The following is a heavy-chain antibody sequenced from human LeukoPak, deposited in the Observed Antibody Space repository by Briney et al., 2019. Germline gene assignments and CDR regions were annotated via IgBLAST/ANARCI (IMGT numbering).Heavy chain of an antibody. J-gene: IGHJ4*02. Sequence: KSGGSLRLSCAASGFTFSSYSMNWVRQAPGKGLEWASSISSSSSYIYYADSVKGRFTISRDNAKNSLYLQMNSLRAEDTAVYYCARDVAGGQQWLVQYLDYWGQGTLVTVSS. CDR1: GFTFSSYS. D-gene: IGHD6-19*01. V-gene: IGHV3-21*01. CDR2: ISSSSSYI. CDR3: ARDVAGGQQWLVQYLDY.